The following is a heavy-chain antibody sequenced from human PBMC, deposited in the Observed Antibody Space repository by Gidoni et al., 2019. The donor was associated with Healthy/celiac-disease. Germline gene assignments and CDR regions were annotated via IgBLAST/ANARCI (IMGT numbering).Heavy chain of an antibody. J-gene: IGHJ3*02. CDR3: ARVRPGIATAGDAFDI. V-gene: IGHV6-1*01. Sequence: QVQLQQSGPGLVKPSQTLSLTCAISGDRVSRNSAAWNWIRQSPSRGLEWLGRTYYRSKWYNDYAVSVKSRITINPDTSKNPFSLQLNSVTPEDTAVYYCARVRPGIATAGDAFDIWGQGTMVTVSS. D-gene: IGHD6-13*01. CDR1: GDRVSRNSAA. CDR2: TYYRSKWYN.